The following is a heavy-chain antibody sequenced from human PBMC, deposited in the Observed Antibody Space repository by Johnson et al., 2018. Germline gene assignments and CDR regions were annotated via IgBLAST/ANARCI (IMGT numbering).Heavy chain of an antibody. D-gene: IGHD6-19*01. CDR3: ARGYGSGWPPDAFDI. Sequence: VQLVESGGGLVQPGRSLRLSCAASGFTFDDYAMHWVRQAPGKGLEWVSGISWNSGSIGYADSVKGRFTISRDNAKNSLYLQMNSLRAEDTAVYYCARGYGSGWPPDAFDIWGQGTMVTGSS. V-gene: IGHV3-9*01. CDR1: GFTFDDYA. J-gene: IGHJ3*02. CDR2: ISWNSGSI.